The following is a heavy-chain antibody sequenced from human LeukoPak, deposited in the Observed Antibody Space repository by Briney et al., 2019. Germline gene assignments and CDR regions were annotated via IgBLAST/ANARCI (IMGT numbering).Heavy chain of an antibody. CDR2: IYPGDSDT. CDR3: ARHCSGGSCYLGYGMDV. V-gene: IGHV5-51*01. Sequence: GESLKISCKGSGYSFTSYWIGWVRQMPGKGLELMGIIYPGDSDTRYSPSFQGQVTISADKSISTAYLQWSSPKASDTAMYYCARHCSGGSCYLGYGMDVWGQGTTVTVSS. D-gene: IGHD2-15*01. CDR1: GYSFTSYW. J-gene: IGHJ6*02.